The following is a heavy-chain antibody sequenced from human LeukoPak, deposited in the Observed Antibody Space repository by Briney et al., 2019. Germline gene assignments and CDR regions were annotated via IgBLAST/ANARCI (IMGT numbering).Heavy chain of an antibody. CDR3: ARYVVYGSGKYYFDY. V-gene: IGHV4-59*08. Sequence: SETLSLTCTVSGDSISSYYWSWIRQPPGKGLEWVGYIFYSGSTNYNPSLKSRVTISVDTSKNQFSLKLSSVTAADTAVYYCARYVVYGSGKYYFDYWGQGTLVTVSS. CDR1: GDSISSYY. J-gene: IGHJ4*02. D-gene: IGHD3-10*01. CDR2: IFYSGST.